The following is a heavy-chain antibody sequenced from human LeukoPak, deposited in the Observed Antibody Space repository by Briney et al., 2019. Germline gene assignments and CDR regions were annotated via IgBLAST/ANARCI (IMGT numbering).Heavy chain of an antibody. CDR2: ISGSGGST. V-gene: IGHV3-23*01. CDR1: GFIFSTYA. CDR3: ARVIRAAPGKGYFDY. Sequence: TGGSLRLSCATSGFIFSTYALSWVRQAPGKGLEWASSISGSGGSTYHADSVKGRFTISRDSSKNTLYLQTNSLRAEDTAIYYCARVIRAAPGKGYFDYWGQGTLVTVSS. J-gene: IGHJ4*03. D-gene: IGHD6-13*01.